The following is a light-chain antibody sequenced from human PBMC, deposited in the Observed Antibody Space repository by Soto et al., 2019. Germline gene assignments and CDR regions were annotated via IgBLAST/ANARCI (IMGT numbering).Light chain of an antibody. J-gene: IGKJ3*01. V-gene: IGKV1-33*01. CDR1: QDIGTY. CDR3: QHSNHLPL. Sequence: DIQMTQSPPSLSASVGDRVTITCQASQDIGTYLNWYQHKPGKAPNLVSYDASNLETGVPSRFSGGGSGTDFTFTISSLRPEDIATYYCQHSNHLPLFGPGTKGDF. CDR2: DAS.